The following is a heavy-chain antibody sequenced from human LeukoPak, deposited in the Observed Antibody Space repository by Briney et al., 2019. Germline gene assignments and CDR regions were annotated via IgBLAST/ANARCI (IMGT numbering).Heavy chain of an antibody. CDR1: GGSFSGYY. V-gene: IGHV4-34*01. D-gene: IGHD1-26*01. Sequence: SETLSLTCAVYGGSFSGYYWSWIRQPPGKGLEWIGEINHSGSTNYNPSLKSRVTMSVDTSKNQFSLKLSSETAADTAVYYCARGLTDMSIVGASSAQYYFDYWGEGTLVTVSS. CDR3: ARGLTDMSIVGASSAQYYFDY. J-gene: IGHJ4*02. CDR2: INHSGST.